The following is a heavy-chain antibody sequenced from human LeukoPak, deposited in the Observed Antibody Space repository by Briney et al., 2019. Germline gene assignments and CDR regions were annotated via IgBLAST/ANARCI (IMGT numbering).Heavy chain of an antibody. V-gene: IGHV3-11*01. CDR1: GFTFSDYY. J-gene: IGHJ4*02. CDR3: ARYAKTTAVAGFDY. Sequence: GGSLRLSCAASGFTFSDYYMSWIRQAPGKGLEWVSYISSSGSTIYYADSVKGRFTISRDNSKNTLYLQMNSLRAEDTAAYYCARYAKTTAVAGFDYWGQGTLVTVSS. CDR2: ISSSGSTI. D-gene: IGHD6-19*01.